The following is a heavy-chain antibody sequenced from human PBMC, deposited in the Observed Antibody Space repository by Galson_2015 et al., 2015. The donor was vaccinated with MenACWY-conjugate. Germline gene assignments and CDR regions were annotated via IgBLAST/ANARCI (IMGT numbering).Heavy chain of an antibody. V-gene: IGHV3-74*01. CDR3: ARDRSYSLDV. J-gene: IGHJ6*02. Sequence: VNGRFIISSDNAQNTLYLQMNSLRAEDTAVYYCARDRSYSLDVWGQGTTVTVSS. D-gene: IGHD3-16*02.